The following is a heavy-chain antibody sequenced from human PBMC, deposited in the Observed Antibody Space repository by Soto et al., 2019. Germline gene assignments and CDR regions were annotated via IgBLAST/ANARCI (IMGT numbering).Heavy chain of an antibody. CDR1: GDSVSSNSAA. V-gene: IGHV6-1*01. Sequence: QTLSLTCAISGDSVSSNSAAWNWIRQSPSRGLEWLGRTYYRSKWYNDYAVSVKSRITINPDTSKNQFSLQLNSVTPEDTAVYYCARVSRESSSSNYYYGMDVWGQGTTVTVSS. CDR3: ARVSRESSSSNYYYGMDV. CDR2: TYYRSKWYN. D-gene: IGHD6-6*01. J-gene: IGHJ6*02.